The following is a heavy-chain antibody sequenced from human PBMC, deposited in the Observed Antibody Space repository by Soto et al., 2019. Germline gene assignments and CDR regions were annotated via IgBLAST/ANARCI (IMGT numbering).Heavy chain of an antibody. CDR2: INPNSGNI. J-gene: IGHJ4*02. CDR1: GDTFTTYD. V-gene: IGHV1-8*01. D-gene: IGHD3-10*01. Sequence: ASVKVSCKASGDTFTTYDINWVRQATGHGLEWMGWINPNSGNIGYAQRFQGRVTMTRDTAIRTAYMEVSSLRSDDTAVYFCARGRASGSYYLLDYWGQGTLVTVSS. CDR3: ARGRASGSYYLLDY.